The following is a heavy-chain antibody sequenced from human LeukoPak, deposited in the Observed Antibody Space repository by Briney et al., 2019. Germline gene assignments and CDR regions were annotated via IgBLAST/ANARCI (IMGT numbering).Heavy chain of an antibody. D-gene: IGHD3-10*01. V-gene: IGHV3-9*01. CDR1: GFTFDDYA. Sequence: PGGSLRLSCAASGFTFDDYAMHWVRQAPGKGLEWVSGISWNSGSIGYADSVKGRFTISRDNAKNSLYLQMNSLRAEDTALYYCAKNMGVTMVRGVVDYWGQGTLVTVSS. CDR2: ISWNSGSI. J-gene: IGHJ4*02. CDR3: AKNMGVTMVRGVVDY.